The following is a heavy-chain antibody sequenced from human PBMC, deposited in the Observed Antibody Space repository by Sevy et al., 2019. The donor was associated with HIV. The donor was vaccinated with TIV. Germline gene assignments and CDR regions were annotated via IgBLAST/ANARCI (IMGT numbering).Heavy chain of an antibody. J-gene: IGHJ3*02. Sequence: LLKSGESLKISCAASGFTFSIIYMNWVRQSPGKGLERVGRMKSKTDGGTTDYAAPVKDRFTMSRDDSKNTLYLQMNSLKADDTAVYYCTTVGFPNWGSEAFDIWGQGTMVTVSS. CDR2: MKSKTDGGTT. D-gene: IGHD3-16*01. V-gene: IGHV3-15*01. CDR1: GFTFSIIY. CDR3: TTVGFPNWGSEAFDI.